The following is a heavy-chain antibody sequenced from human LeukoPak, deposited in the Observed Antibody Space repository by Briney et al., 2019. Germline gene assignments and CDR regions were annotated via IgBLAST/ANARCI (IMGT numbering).Heavy chain of an antibody. Sequence: ASVKVSCKVSGYTLSDLAIHWVRQAPGKGLEWMGGLDPENGEAMYAQPLQSRVTMSEDTSSDTAYMVLCSLRSEDTAVYYCATRNFGDYGAFDIWGQGTMVTVSS. J-gene: IGHJ3*02. CDR1: GYTLSDLA. CDR3: ATRNFGDYGAFDI. V-gene: IGHV1-24*01. D-gene: IGHD4-17*01. CDR2: LDPENGEA.